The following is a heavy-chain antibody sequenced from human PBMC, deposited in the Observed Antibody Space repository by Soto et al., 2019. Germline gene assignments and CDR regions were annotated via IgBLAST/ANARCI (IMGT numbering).Heavy chain of an antibody. D-gene: IGHD2-8*01. CDR3: VRGYCTTTPCSGDFQH. CDR1: GYKFTTYF. J-gene: IGHJ1*01. Sequence: ASVKVSCKASGYKFTTYFIHWVRQAPGQGLEWMGMIHPSGDTGYGQKFRGRVTMTIDTSTTTAYMELRNLTSEDTAIYFSVRGYCTTTPCSGDFQHWGQGTLVTVSS. CDR2: IHPSGDT. V-gene: IGHV1-46*01.